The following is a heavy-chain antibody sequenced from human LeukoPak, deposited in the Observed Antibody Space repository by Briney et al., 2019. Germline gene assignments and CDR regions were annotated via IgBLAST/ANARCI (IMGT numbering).Heavy chain of an antibody. CDR1: GYSISSGYY. CDR2: IYSSGNT. D-gene: IGHD5-12*01. Sequence: SATLSLTCTVSGYSISSGYYWGWIRQPPGKRLEWVGSIYSSGNTYYNPTLKSRVTISVDTSKNQFSLNLTSVTAADAAVYYCARDLGYSGFDWAPWGQGTLVTVSS. V-gene: IGHV4-38-2*02. J-gene: IGHJ5*02. CDR3: ARDLGYSGFDWAP.